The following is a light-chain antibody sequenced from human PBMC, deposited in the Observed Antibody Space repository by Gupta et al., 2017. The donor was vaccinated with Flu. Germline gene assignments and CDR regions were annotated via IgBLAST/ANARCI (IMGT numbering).Light chain of an antibody. CDR2: DVS. CDR3: SSYTSSSTLV. V-gene: IGLV2-14*04. CDR1: STDAGGYSY. Sequence: STDAGGYSYVPYCQQHTGKPPTLMMNDVSKRPPGVSNAFSGSNSGGTTSLPISGLQADDDADDYCSSYTSSSTLVFGGGTKLTVL. J-gene: IGLJ2*01.